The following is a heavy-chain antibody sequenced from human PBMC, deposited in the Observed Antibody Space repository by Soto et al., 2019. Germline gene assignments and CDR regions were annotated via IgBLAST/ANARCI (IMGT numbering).Heavy chain of an antibody. CDR2: INHSGST. V-gene: IGHV4-34*01. CDR3: ARALPRSTIFGVVIIAHFDY. D-gene: IGHD3-3*01. Sequence: QVQLQQWGAGLLKPSETLSLTCAVYGGSFSGYYWSWIRQPPGKGLEWIGEINHSGSTNYNPSLKSRVTISVDTSKNQFCLKLSSVTAADTAVYYCARALPRSTIFGVVIIAHFDYWGQGTLVTVSS. J-gene: IGHJ4*02. CDR1: GGSFSGYY.